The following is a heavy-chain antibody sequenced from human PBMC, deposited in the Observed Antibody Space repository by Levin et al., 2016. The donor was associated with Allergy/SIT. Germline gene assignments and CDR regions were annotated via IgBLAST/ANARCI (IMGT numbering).Heavy chain of an antibody. CDR3: ARNGYYSIDC. CDR2: IHHSGTT. CDR1: GGSLSDDDW. V-gene: IGHV4-4*02. J-gene: IGHJ4*02. Sequence: GSLRLSCSVSGGSLSDDDWWSWVRQPPGQGLEWIGEIHHSGTTNYSPSLKSRVTISVDNSNNQFSLQLNSVTAADTAVYYCARNGYYSIDCWGQGTLVTVSS. D-gene: IGHD3-22*01.